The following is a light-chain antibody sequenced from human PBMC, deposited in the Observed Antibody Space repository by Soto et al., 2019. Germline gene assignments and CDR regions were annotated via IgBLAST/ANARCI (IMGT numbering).Light chain of an antibody. CDR1: SSDVGGYNY. J-gene: IGLJ2*01. V-gene: IGLV2-14*01. CDR3: SSYTSSSTLVV. Sequence: QSALTQPASVSGSPGQSITISCTGTSSDVGGYNYVSWYQQHPGKAPKLMIYDVSNRPSGVSNRFSVSKSGNTASLTISGLQAEDEGDYYCSSYTSSSTLVVFGGGTKLTVL. CDR2: DVS.